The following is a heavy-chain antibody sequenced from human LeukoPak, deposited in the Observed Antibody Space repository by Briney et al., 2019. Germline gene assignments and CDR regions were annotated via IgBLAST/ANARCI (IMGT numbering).Heavy chain of an antibody. J-gene: IGHJ4*01. CDR3: ARGTLKTTPDY. Sequence: GGCETTSCAASGFTCSNYEMHWVRQAPGKGLDGISYISSSGFTIYYADSVKGRFTISRDNASNSLYLQMNSLRADDTALYYCARGTLKTTPDYWGHGTLVTDSS. V-gene: IGHV3-48*03. CDR2: ISSSGFTI. CDR1: GFTCSNYE. D-gene: IGHD1-1*01.